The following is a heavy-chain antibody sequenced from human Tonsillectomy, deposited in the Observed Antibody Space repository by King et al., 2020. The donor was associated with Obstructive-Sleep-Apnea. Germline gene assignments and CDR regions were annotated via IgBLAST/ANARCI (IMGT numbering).Heavy chain of an antibody. V-gene: IGHV3-30*02. CDR2: IRYDGGNK. Sequence: VQLVESGGGVVQPGRSLRLSCAASGFAFSSYGIHWVRQAPGKGLVWVAVIRYDGGNKYYADSVKGRFTISSDNSKGTLYLQMDSRRPEDTAVYYCATLPNYDFWSAYSSGGRVDYGMDVWGQGTTVTVSS. CDR1: GFAFSSYG. D-gene: IGHD3-3*01. J-gene: IGHJ6*02. CDR3: ATLPNYDFWSAYSSGGRVDYGMDV.